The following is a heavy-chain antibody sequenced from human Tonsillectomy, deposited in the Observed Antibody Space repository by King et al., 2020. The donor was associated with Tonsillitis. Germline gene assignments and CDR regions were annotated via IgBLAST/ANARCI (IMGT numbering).Heavy chain of an antibody. J-gene: IGHJ3*02. CDR2: ISYDGSNK. D-gene: IGHD2-2*01. V-gene: IGHV3-30-3*01. Sequence: VQLVESGGGVVQPGRSLRLSCAASGFTFSSYAMHWVRQAPGKGLEWVAVISYDGSNKYYADSVKGRFTISRDNSKNTLYLQMNSLRAEDTAVYYCARVRSSTSLGDAFDIWGQGTMVTVSS. CDR3: ARVRSSTSLGDAFDI. CDR1: GFTFSSYA.